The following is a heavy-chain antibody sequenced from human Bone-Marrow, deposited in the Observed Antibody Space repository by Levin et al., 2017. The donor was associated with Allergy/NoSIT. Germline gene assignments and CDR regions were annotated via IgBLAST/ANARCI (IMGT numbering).Heavy chain of an antibody. CDR3: ASRPSSNYYYMAV. J-gene: IGHJ6*03. CDR1: GLTFDDHA. D-gene: IGHD5-24*01. Sequence: LSLTCAASGLTFDDHAMNWVRQAPGKGLEWISSITDVSTYIDYADSVKGRFTISRDNAKNSLYLQMNSLRVEDTGVYYCASRPSSNYYYMAVWGKGTTVVVSS. CDR2: ITDVSTYI. V-gene: IGHV3-21*04.